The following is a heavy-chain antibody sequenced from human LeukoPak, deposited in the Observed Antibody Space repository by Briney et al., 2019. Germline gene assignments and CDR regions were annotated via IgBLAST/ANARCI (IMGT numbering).Heavy chain of an antibody. D-gene: IGHD6-19*01. CDR1: GYTFTGYY. J-gene: IGHJ4*02. CDR3: ARDKYSSGWTNFDY. V-gene: IGHV1-2*06. Sequence: ASVKVSCKASGYTFTGYYMHWVRQAPGQGLEWMGRINPNSGGTNYAQKFQGRVTMTRDTSISTAYMELSRLRSDDTAVYYCARDKYSSGWTNFDYWGQGTLVTVSS. CDR2: INPNSGGT.